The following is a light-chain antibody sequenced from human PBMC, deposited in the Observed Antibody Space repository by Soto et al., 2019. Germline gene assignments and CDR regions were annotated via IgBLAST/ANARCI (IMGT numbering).Light chain of an antibody. Sequence: QSALTQPASVSGSPGQSITISCTGTSGDVGGYNYVSWYQLDPGKAPKLIIYEVNNRPSGVSNRFSGSKSGNTASLTISGLQAADEADYYCSSYTSSHPWVFGGGTNLTVL. J-gene: IGLJ3*02. V-gene: IGLV2-14*01. CDR2: EVN. CDR3: SSYTSSHPWV. CDR1: SGDVGGYNY.